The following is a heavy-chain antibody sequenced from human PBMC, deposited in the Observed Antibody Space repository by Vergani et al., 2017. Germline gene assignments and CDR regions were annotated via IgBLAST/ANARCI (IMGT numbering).Heavy chain of an antibody. Sequence: QVQLVESGGGVVQPGRSLRLSCAASGFTFSSYAMHWVRQAPGNGLEWVAVISYDGSNKYYADSVKGRFTISRDNSKNTLYLQMNSLRAEDTAVYYCARDPGWLRELLDPYYFDYWGQGTLVTVSS. D-gene: IGHD1-26*01. J-gene: IGHJ4*02. V-gene: IGHV3-30*01. CDR1: GFTFSSYA. CDR2: ISYDGSNK. CDR3: ARDPGWLRELLDPYYFDY.